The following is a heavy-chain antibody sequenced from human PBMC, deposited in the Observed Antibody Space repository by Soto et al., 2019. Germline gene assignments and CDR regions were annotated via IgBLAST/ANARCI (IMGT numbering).Heavy chain of an antibody. V-gene: IGHV3-11*01. CDR1: GFTFSDYY. J-gene: IGHJ4*02. D-gene: IGHD3-16*02. Sequence: GGSLRLSCAASGFTFSDYYMSWIRQAPGKGLEWVSYISSSGSTIYYADSVKGRFTISRDNAKNSLYLQMNSLRAEDTAVYYCAIEHYDYVWGSYRYTSPNDYWGQGTLVTVSS. CDR2: ISSSGSTI. CDR3: AIEHYDYVWGSYRYTSPNDY.